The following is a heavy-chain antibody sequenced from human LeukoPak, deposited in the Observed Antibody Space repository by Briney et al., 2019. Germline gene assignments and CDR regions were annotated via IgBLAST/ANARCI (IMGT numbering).Heavy chain of an antibody. D-gene: IGHD1-1*01. CDR1: GGSISSVNYY. Sequence: SQTLSLTCTVSGGSISSVNYYWSWIRRPAGKGLEWIGHIETSGSTKYNPSLKSRVTISVDTSKKQFSLKMRSVTAADTAVYYCARRDWNYYAYWGQGTLVTVSS. CDR2: IETSGST. V-gene: IGHV4-61*09. CDR3: ARRDWNYYAY. J-gene: IGHJ4*02.